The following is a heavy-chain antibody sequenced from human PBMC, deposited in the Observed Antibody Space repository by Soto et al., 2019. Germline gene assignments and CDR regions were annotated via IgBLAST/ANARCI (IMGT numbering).Heavy chain of an antibody. D-gene: IGHD3-10*01. CDR1: GFTFSSYA. Sequence: QVQLVEAGGGVVQPGRSLRLSCAASGFTFSSYAMHWVRQAPGKGLEWVAVISYDGSNKYYADSVKGRFTISRDNSKNTLYLQMNSLRVEDTAVYYCARGRGYYSDYWGQGTLVTVSS. J-gene: IGHJ4*02. CDR2: ISYDGSNK. CDR3: ARGRGYYSDY. V-gene: IGHV3-30-3*01.